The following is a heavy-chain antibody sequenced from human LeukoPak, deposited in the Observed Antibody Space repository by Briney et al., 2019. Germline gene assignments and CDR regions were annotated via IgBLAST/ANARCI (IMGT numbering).Heavy chain of an antibody. CDR3: ARGYSSGWYRSFDY. V-gene: IGHV1-46*01. Sequence: GASVKVSCKASGGTFSSYAISWVRQAPGQGLEWMGIINPSGGSTSYAQKFQGRVTMTRDTSTSTVYMELSSLRSEDTAVYYCARGYSSGWYRSFDYWGQGTLVTVSS. CDR2: INPSGGST. D-gene: IGHD6-19*01. J-gene: IGHJ4*02. CDR1: GGTFSSYA.